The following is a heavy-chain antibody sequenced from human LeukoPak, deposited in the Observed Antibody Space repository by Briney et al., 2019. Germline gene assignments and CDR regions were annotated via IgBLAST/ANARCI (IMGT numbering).Heavy chain of an antibody. Sequence: ASVKVSCKASGYILSSYNMHWVRQAPGQGLEWLGIINPSGGDTKYAQKFQGRVTMTRDMSTSTVYMELSSLRSEDTAVYYCARDSGGSYFNDDDYWGQGTLVTVSS. CDR3: ARDSGGSYFNDDDY. V-gene: IGHV1-46*01. CDR2: INPSGGDT. J-gene: IGHJ4*02. D-gene: IGHD1-26*01. CDR1: GYILSSYN.